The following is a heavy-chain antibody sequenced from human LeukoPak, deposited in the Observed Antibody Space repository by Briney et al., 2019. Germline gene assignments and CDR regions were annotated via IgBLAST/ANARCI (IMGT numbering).Heavy chain of an antibody. CDR2: INPSGGST. V-gene: IGHV1-46*01. D-gene: IGHD1-26*01. Sequence: ASVKVSCKASGYTFTSYYMHWVRQAPGQGLEWMGIINPSGGSTSYAQKFQGRVTMTRDTSISTAYMELSRLRSDDTAVYYCARVEDGTIDYWGQGTLVTVSS. CDR1: GYTFTSYY. CDR3: ARVEDGTIDY. J-gene: IGHJ4*02.